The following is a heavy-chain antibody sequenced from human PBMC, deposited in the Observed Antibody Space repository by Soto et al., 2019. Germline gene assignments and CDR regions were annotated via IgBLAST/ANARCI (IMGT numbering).Heavy chain of an antibody. V-gene: IGHV2-5*01. D-gene: IGHD6-25*01. CDR3: AYRVGSRGSFDF. Sequence: QITLKESGPTLVKPTQTLTLTYTFSGFSLTTSGVSVGWIRQPPGKALEWVAFIYWNDDKRYSPSLKSRLTITKDNSNIQVALTMTNMDTVDIATYYCAYRVGSRGSFDFWGPGTPVTVSS. J-gene: IGHJ4*02. CDR1: GFSLTTSGVS. CDR2: IYWNDDK.